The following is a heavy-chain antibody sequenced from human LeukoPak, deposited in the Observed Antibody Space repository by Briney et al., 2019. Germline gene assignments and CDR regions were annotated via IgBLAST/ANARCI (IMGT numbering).Heavy chain of an antibody. CDR2: ISYDGSNN. J-gene: IGHJ4*02. CDR1: GFTFSSYA. CDR3: ARDRHRDYAYFDY. V-gene: IGHV3-30-3*01. Sequence: GGSLRLSCAASGFTFSSYAMHWVRQAAGKGLEWVAVISYDGSNNYYADSVKGRFTISRDNSKNRLYLQMNSLRAEDTAVYYCARDRHRDYAYFDYWGQGTMVTVSS. D-gene: IGHD4-17*01.